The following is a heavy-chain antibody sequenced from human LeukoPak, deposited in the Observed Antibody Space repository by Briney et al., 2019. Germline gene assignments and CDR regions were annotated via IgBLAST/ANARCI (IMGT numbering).Heavy chain of an antibody. CDR3: ARDFTPYCSSTSCSWFDP. D-gene: IGHD2-2*01. Sequence: GASVKVSCKASGYTFSSYGISWVRQAPGQGLEWVGWISAYSGNTIYAQTLQGRVTMTTDTSTSTAYMELRSPISDDTAVYYCARDFTPYCSSTSCSWFDPWGQGTLVTVSS. CDR2: ISAYSGNT. J-gene: IGHJ5*02. V-gene: IGHV1-18*01. CDR1: GYTFSSYG.